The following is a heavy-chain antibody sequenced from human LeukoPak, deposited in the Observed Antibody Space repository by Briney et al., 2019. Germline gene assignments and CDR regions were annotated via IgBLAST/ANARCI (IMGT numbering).Heavy chain of an antibody. Sequence: PGGSLRLSCAASGFNFNIFDMYWVRQSPGKGLEYVSSITANGLGTYYASPVKGRFTISRDNSQNTVFLQMGSLRSEDMAVYYCARARGYCNGGSCYYFDFWGQGTLVTVSS. CDR1: GFNFNIFD. V-gene: IGHV3-64*01. J-gene: IGHJ4*02. CDR2: ITANGLGT. D-gene: IGHD2-15*01. CDR3: ARARGYCNGGSCYYFDF.